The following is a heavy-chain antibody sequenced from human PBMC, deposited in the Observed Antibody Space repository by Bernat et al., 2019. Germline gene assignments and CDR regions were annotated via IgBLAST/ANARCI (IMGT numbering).Heavy chain of an antibody. D-gene: IGHD6-13*01. J-gene: IGHJ6*02. CDR2: IWYDGSNK. Sequence: QVQLVESGGGVVQPGRSLRLSCAASGFTFSSYGMHWVRQAPGKGLEWVAVIWYDGSNKYYADYVKGRFTISRDNSKNTLYLQMNSLRAEDTAVYYCARNPGWGAAAGNYYYYGMDVWGQGTTVTVSS. CDR3: ARNPGWGAAAGNYYYYGMDV. CDR1: GFTFSSYG. V-gene: IGHV3-33*01.